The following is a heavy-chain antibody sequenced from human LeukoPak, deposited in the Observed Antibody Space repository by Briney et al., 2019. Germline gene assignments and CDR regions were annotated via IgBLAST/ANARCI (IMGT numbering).Heavy chain of an antibody. CDR1: GGSMRSYY. D-gene: IGHD6-19*01. J-gene: IGHJ4*02. Sequence: SETLSLTCTVSGGSMRSYYWSWIRQPPGKGLESTGYVYYSGTANSNPSLESRVTILVDTSKNQFSLNLSSVTAADTAVYYCARTKSGWYYSDYWGQGPLFGVSS. CDR3: ARTKSGWYYSDY. CDR2: VYYSGTA. V-gene: IGHV4-59*08.